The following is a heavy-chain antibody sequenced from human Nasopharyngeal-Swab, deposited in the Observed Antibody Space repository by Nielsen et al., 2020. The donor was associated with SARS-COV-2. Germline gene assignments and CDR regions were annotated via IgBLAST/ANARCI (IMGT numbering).Heavy chain of an antibody. CDR1: GGTFSSYA. CDR2: IIPIFGTG. Sequence: SVKVSCKASGGTFSSYAISWVRQAPGQGLEWMGGIIPIFGTGNYAQKFQGRVTITADESTSTAYMELSSLRSEDTAVYYCARDPYSSSLPALYYYYYGMDVWGQGTTVTVSS. V-gene: IGHV1-69*13. D-gene: IGHD6-13*01. J-gene: IGHJ6*02. CDR3: ARDPYSSSLPALYYYYYGMDV.